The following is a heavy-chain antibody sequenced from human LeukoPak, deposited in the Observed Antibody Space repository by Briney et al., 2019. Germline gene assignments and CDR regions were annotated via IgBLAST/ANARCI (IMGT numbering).Heavy chain of an antibody. D-gene: IGHD5-18*01. V-gene: IGHV3-66*02. Sequence: GGSLRPSCAASGFTVSNNYMSWVRQAPGKGLEWVSVIYSGGSTYYADSVKGRFTISRDSSKNTLYLQMNSLRVEDTAVYYCTKDRSYGRSYFDYWGQGTLVTVSS. CDR1: GFTVSNNY. CDR2: IYSGGST. CDR3: TKDRSYGRSYFDY. J-gene: IGHJ4*02.